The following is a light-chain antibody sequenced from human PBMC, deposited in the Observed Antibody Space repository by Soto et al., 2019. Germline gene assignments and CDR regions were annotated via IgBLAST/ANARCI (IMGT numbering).Light chain of an antibody. CDR2: DAS. V-gene: IGKV3-11*01. CDR1: QSVDSS. CDR3: QQRGA. J-gene: IGKJ2*01. Sequence: EVVLTQSPATLSLSPGERATLSCRASQSVDSSLAWYQQKLGQAPRLLIYDASNRATCIPGRFSGSGSGTDFTLTISSLEPEDFAVYYCQQRGAFGQGTKVEIK.